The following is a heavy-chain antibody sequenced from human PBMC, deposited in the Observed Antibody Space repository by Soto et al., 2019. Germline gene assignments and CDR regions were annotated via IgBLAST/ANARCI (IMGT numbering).Heavy chain of an antibody. CDR3: ARALPPYSFDC. CDR2: SRNKANSNTT. V-gene: IGHV3-72*01. J-gene: IGHJ4*02. Sequence: EVQLVESGGGLVQPGGSLRLSCAASGFTFSDHYMDWVRQAPGKGLEWVGRSRNKANSNTTEYAASVKGRFTISRDDSKNSLYLQMNSLKTDDTAVYYCARALPPYSFDCWGQGTLVTVSS. CDR1: GFTFSDHY.